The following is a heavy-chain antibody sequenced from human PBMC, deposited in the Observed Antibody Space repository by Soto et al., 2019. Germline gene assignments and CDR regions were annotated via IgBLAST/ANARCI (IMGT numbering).Heavy chain of an antibody. CDR1: GGTFSSYA. Sequence: ASVKVSCKASGGTFSSYAISWVRQAPGQGLEWMGGIIPIFGTANYAQKFQGRVTITADESTSTAYMELSSLRSEDTAVYYCARDVGIAAAGTAVDYWGQGTLVTVSS. CDR3: ARDVGIAAAGTAVDY. V-gene: IGHV1-69*13. CDR2: IIPIFGTA. D-gene: IGHD6-13*01. J-gene: IGHJ4*02.